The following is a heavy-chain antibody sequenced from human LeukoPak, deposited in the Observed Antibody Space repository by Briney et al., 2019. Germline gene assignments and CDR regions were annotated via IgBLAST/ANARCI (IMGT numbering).Heavy chain of an antibody. D-gene: IGHD6-6*01. CDR2: ISWNSGDI. CDR3: TREYTTSPTYFDY. CDR1: GFTFDDFA. J-gene: IGHJ4*02. Sequence: PGGSLRLSCATSGFTFDDFAMHWVRQAPGNGLEWVSGISWNSGDITYADSVKGRFTISRDNTKHSLYLQMNSLRAEDTALYYCTREYTTSPTYFDYWGQGTLVTVSS. V-gene: IGHV3-9*01.